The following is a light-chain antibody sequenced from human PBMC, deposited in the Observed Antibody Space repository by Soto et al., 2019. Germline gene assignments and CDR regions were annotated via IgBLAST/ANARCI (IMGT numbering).Light chain of an antibody. CDR2: DVS. CDR3: CSYVGSYRSV. J-gene: IGLJ1*01. Sequence: QSALTQPASVSGSPGQSIAISCTGTSSDVGDYNYVSWYQQHPGKAPKLMIYDVSKRPSGVPDRFSGSKSGNTAYLTISGLQAEDEADYYCCSYVGSYRSVFGTGPKVTVL. V-gene: IGLV2-11*01. CDR1: SSDVGDYNY.